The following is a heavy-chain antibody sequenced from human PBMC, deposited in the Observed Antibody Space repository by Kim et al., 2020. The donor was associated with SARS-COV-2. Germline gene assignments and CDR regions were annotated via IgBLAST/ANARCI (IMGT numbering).Heavy chain of an antibody. J-gene: IGHJ6*02. CDR2: VIPMFGPA. CDR1: GGTFSTYA. CDR3: ARTTYYYENSGRFRHYYKYGMDV. Sequence: SVKVSCQASGGTFSTYAITWVRQAPGQGLEWMGGVIPMFGPANIAQKFQGRVTITADESTSTAYMELRRLKSEDTAVYYCARTTYYYENSGRFRHYYKYGMDVWGQGTTVTVSS. V-gene: IGHV1-69*13. D-gene: IGHD3-22*01.